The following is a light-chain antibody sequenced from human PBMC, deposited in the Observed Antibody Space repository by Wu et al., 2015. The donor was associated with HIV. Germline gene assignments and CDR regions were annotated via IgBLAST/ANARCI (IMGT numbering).Light chain of an antibody. CDR1: QSVRTN. J-gene: IGKJ2*01. Sequence: EIVLTQSPGTLSLSPGEGVTLSCRASQSVRTNLAWYQQRPGQALKLVIYDASTRATGIPARFSGSGSGTEFTLTISSLQSEDFAVYYCQQYGSSPRWTFGQGTKLEIK. CDR2: DAS. V-gene: IGKV3-15*01. CDR3: QQYGSSPRWT.